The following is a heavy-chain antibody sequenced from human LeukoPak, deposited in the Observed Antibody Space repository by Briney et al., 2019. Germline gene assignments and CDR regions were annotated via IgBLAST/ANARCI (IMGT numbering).Heavy chain of an antibody. D-gene: IGHD2-2*01. CDR2: IYYSGST. CDR1: GGSISSSSYC. Sequence: SETLSLTCTVSGGSISSSSYCWGWIRQPPGKGLEWIGSIYYSGSTYYNPSLKSRVTISVDTSKNQFSLKLTSVTAADTAVYYCARVYQSAEYYFDYWGQGNLVSVSS. V-gene: IGHV4-39*07. J-gene: IGHJ4*02. CDR3: ARVYQSAEYYFDY.